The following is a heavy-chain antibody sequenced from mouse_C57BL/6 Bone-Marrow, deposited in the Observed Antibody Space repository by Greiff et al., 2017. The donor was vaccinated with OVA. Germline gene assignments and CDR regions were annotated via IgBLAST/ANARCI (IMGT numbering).Heavy chain of an antibody. CDR3: ARDRGYFYVGY. J-gene: IGHJ2*01. D-gene: IGHD2-3*01. Sequence: EVMLVESGGGLVKPGGSLKLSCAASGFTFSSYAMSWVRQTPEKRLEWVATISDGGSYTYYPDNVKGRFTISRDNAKNNLYLQMSHLKSEDTAMYYCARDRGYFYVGYWGQGTTLTVSS. V-gene: IGHV5-4*01. CDR1: GFTFSSYA. CDR2: ISDGGSYT.